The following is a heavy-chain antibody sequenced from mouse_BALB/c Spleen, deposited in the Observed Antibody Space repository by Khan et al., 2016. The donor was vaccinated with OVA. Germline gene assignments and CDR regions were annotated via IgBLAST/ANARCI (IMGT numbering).Heavy chain of an antibody. D-gene: IGHD6-1*01. CDR3: ASNPFDY. V-gene: IGHV1-52*01. CDR1: GYSFTSYW. CDR2: IDPYDSET. J-gene: IGHJ3*01. Sequence: QVQLKQSGPELVRPGTSLRLSCKASGYSFTSYWMNWIKQRPEQGLEWLGRIDPYDSETHYNQQFKDKAIMTVDNSSNTAYMLLSSLTSEDSAIDYCASNPFDYWGQGTLVTVSA.